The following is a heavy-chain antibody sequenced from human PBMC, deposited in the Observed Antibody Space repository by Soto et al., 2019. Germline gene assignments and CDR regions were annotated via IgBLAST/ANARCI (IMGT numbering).Heavy chain of an antibody. D-gene: IGHD3-10*01. Sequence: QVQLVQSGAEVKKPGSSVKVSCKASGGTFSSYAISWVLQAPGQGLEWMGGIIPIFGTATYAQKFQGRVTITADESTSTAYRELSSLRSEDTAVYYCATRGWGVRSYYYYYGMDVWGQGTTVTVSS. CDR3: ATRGWGVRSYYYYYGMDV. CDR2: IIPIFGTA. CDR1: GGTFSSYA. J-gene: IGHJ6*02. V-gene: IGHV1-69*12.